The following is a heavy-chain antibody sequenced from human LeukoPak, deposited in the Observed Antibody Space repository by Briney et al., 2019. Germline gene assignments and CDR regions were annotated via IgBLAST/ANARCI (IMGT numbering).Heavy chain of an antibody. J-gene: IGHJ3*02. CDR3: ARGRDHAFDI. V-gene: IGHV3-48*01. CDR1: GFTVSSNY. Sequence: PGGSLRLSCAASGFTVSSNYMSWVRQTPGKGLEWLSYSSASSSDVYYADSVKGRFTSSRDNAKSSLYLQMNSLTAEDTAIYFCARGRDHAFDIWGQGTRVTVSS. CDR2: SSASSSDV.